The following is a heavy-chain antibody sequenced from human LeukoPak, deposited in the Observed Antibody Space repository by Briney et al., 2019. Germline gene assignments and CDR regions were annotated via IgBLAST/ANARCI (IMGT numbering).Heavy chain of an antibody. CDR1: SGSFSSYQ. J-gene: IGHJ3*02. CDR3: ARTTGTTVGNAFDI. CDR2: ITHRGTT. Sequence: PSETLSLTCAVYSGSFSSYQWNWIRQPPGKGREWIGEITHRGTTNYNPSLTSRVTMSVAASKTPFFLRLSSVTAVDTAVYYCARTTGTTVGNAFDIWGQGTMVTVSS. V-gene: IGHV4-34*01. D-gene: IGHD1-1*01.